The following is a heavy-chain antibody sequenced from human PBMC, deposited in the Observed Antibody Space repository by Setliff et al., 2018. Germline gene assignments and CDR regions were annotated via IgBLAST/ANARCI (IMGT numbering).Heavy chain of an antibody. CDR1: GYSISSGYY. J-gene: IGHJ4*02. D-gene: IGHD3-3*01. CDR3: ARHGLQFLEWLSAFDY. CDR2: IYHSGST. Sequence: PSETLSLTCAASGYSISSGYYWGWIRQPPGKGLEWIGNIYHSGSTYYNPSLKSRVTISVDTSKNQFSLKLTSVTAADTAVYYCARHGLQFLEWLSAFDYWGQGTLVTVSS. V-gene: IGHV4-38-2*01.